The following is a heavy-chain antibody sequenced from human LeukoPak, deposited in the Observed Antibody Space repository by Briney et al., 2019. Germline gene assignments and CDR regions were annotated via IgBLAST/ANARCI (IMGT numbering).Heavy chain of an antibody. Sequence: GASVKVSCKASGYTFTGYYMHWVRQAPGQGLEWMGWINPNSGGTNYAQKFQGRVSMTRDTSISTAYMELSSLRSDDTAVYYCARGADSGSYLEDYWGQGTLVTVSS. CDR2: INPNSGGT. CDR1: GYTFTGYY. D-gene: IGHD1-26*01. V-gene: IGHV1-2*02. J-gene: IGHJ4*02. CDR3: ARGADSGSYLEDY.